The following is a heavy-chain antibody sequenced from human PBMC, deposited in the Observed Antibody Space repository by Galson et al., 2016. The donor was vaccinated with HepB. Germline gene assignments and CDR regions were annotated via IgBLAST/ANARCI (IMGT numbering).Heavy chain of an antibody. V-gene: IGHV3-7*01. Sequence: SLRLSCAASGFAFSNYWISWVRQAPGKGLEWVANIKEDGSEQYYVDSVKGRFTVSRDNSKNTVYLHMNSLRVEDTAVYYCARDLSGNYFDYWGPGTLVTVSS. CDR3: ARDLSGNYFDY. CDR2: IKEDGSEQ. J-gene: IGHJ4*02. D-gene: IGHD1-20*01. CDR1: GFAFSNYW.